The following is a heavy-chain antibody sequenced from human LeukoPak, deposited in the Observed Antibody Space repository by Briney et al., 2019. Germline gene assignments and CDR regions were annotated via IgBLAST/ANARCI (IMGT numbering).Heavy chain of an antibody. CDR2: ISGSGGST. CDR3: AKDLWYSSSSKNYYYYMDV. J-gene: IGHJ6*03. D-gene: IGHD6-6*01. Sequence: PGGSLRLSCAASGFTFSGYSMNWVRQAPGKGLEWVSAISGSGGSTYYADSVKGRFTISRDNSKNTLYLQMNSLRAEDTAVYYCAKDLWYSSSSKNYYYYMDVWGKGTTVTVSS. CDR1: GFTFSGYS. V-gene: IGHV3-23*01.